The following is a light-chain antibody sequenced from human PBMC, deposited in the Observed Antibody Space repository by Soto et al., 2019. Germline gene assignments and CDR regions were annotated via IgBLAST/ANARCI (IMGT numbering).Light chain of an antibody. Sequence: QSALTQPPSVSAAPGQKVTISCSGSSSNIGIKPVSWYQQLPRRAPKLLIYDNSERPSGIPDRFSASKSGTSATLGISGLQTGDEADYFCGAWDNSLSAVVFGGGTKVTVL. CDR1: SSNIGIKP. CDR3: GAWDNSLSAVV. J-gene: IGLJ2*01. CDR2: DNS. V-gene: IGLV1-51*01.